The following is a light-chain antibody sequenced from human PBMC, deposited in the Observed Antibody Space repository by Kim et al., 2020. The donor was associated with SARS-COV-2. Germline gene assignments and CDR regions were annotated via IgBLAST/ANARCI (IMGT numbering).Light chain of an antibody. J-gene: IGLJ3*02. V-gene: IGLV2-14*01. CDR3: SSYTSSSTLV. CDR2: DVS. Sequence: SALTQPASVSGSPGQSITISCTGTSSDVGGYKYVSWYQQHPGKAPKLMIYDVSKRPSGVSNRFSGSKSGNTASLTISGLQAEDEADYYCSSYTSSSTLVFGGGTQLTVL. CDR1: SSDVGGYKY.